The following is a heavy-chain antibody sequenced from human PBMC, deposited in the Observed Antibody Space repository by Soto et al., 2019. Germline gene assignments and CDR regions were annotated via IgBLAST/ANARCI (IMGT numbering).Heavy chain of an antibody. D-gene: IGHD2-8*01. CDR1: GFTFSSYS. J-gene: IGHJ6*02. CDR3: ARDLYGEAVLYYYYYGMDV. V-gene: IGHV3-21*01. CDR2: ISSSSSYI. Sequence: GGSLRLSCAASGFTFSSYSMNWVRQAPGKGLEWVSSISSSSSYIYYADSVKGRFTISRDNAKNSLYLQMNSLRAEDTAVYYCARDLYGEAVLYYYYYGMDVWGQGTTVTVSS.